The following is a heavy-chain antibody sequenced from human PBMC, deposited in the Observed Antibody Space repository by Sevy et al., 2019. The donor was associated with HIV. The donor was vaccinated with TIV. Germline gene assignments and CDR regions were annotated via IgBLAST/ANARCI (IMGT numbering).Heavy chain of an antibody. CDR1: GFDFSIYS. CDR2: LSFGCGKI. J-gene: IGHJ4*02. V-gene: IGHV3-23*01. Sequence: GGSLRLSCAAFGFDFSIYSMSWVRQAPGKGLEWVSTLSFGCGKINYAHSVKGRFTISRDNSKSSVYLQMNNMRVEDTAVYYCAREGCTKPHDYWGQGTLVTVSS. CDR3: AREGCTKPHDY. D-gene: IGHD2-8*01.